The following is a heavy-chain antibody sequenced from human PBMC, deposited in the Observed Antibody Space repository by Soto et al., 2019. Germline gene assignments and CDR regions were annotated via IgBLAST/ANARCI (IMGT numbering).Heavy chain of an antibody. D-gene: IGHD5-12*01. Sequence: QITLKESGPSLVKPTQTLTLTCTFSGFSLSTSGVGVGWIRQPPGKALEWLALIYWDDDKRSSPSLKSRLTIATDTPKSKGALTITHLYPVDTATYYCAHRLYPQRDGYPLWGQETPVTVSS. CDR3: AHRLYPQRDGYPL. CDR1: GFSLSTSGVG. CDR2: IYWDDDK. J-gene: IGHJ4*02. V-gene: IGHV2-5*02.